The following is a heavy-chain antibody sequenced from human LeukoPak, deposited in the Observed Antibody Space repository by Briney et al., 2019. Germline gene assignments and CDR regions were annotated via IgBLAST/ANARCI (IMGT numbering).Heavy chain of an antibody. CDR2: IYHSGNT. CDR3: AKLGNYDLMIDY. CDR1: GGSISSSSYY. Sequence: SETLSLTCTVSGGSISSSSYYWGWIRQPPGKGLEWIGSIYHSGNTYYNPSLKSRVTISVDTSKNQFSLKLSSVTAADTAVYYCAKLGNYDLMIDYWGQGTLVTVSS. V-gene: IGHV4-39*07. D-gene: IGHD3-3*01. J-gene: IGHJ4*02.